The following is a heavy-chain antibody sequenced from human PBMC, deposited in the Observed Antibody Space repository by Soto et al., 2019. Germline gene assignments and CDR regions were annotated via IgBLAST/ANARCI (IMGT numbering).Heavy chain of an antibody. J-gene: IGHJ6*03. V-gene: IGHV4-4*02. CDR2: IYHSGST. CDR1: SGSISSSNW. Sequence: SETLSLTCAVSSGSISSSNWWSWVRQPPGKGLEWIGEIYHSGSTNYNPSLKSRVTISVDKSKNQFPLKLSSVTAADTAVYYCAREGRNSSSGYYYYYYMDVWGKGTTVTVSS. CDR3: AREGRNSSSGYYYYYYMDV. D-gene: IGHD6-6*01.